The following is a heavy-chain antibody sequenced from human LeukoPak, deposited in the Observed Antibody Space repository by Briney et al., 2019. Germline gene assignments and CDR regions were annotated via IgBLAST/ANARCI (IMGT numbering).Heavy chain of an antibody. CDR2: FDPEDGET. Sequence: ASVKVSCKVSGYTLTELSMHWVRQAPGKGLEWMGGFDPEDGETIYAQKFQGRVTMTRDTSTSTVYMELSSLRSEDTAVYYCARDSSIAAAGTRDYWGQGTLVTVSS. CDR3: ARDSSIAAAGTRDY. V-gene: IGHV1-24*01. D-gene: IGHD6-13*01. J-gene: IGHJ4*02. CDR1: GYTLTELS.